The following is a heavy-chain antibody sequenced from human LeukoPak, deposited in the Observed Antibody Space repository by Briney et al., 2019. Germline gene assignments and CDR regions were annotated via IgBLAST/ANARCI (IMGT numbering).Heavy chain of an antibody. D-gene: IGHD1-26*01. CDR3: VTTWGAHYWYFDL. CDR2: ISSDSNFI. Sequence: GGSLRLSCAASGFSFSSYSMNWVRQAPGKGLEWVSSISSDSNFIYQADSVQGRFTTSRDNAKSSLYLQMNSLRAEDTAVYYCVTTWGAHYWYFDLWGRGALVTVSS. J-gene: IGHJ2*01. V-gene: IGHV3-21*01. CDR1: GFSFSSYS.